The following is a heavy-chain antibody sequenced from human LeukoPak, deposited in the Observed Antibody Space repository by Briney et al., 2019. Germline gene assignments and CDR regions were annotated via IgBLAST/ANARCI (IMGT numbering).Heavy chain of an antibody. J-gene: IGHJ4*02. D-gene: IGHD2-21*01. Sequence: ASVKVSCKASGYTFTDYYIHWVRQAPGQGLEWMGWINPNSDYTFCAQKFQGRVTLTRDTSISTVYMELTTLTSDDTALYYCAVAPGDYWGQGTLVSVSA. V-gene: IGHV1-2*02. CDR1: GYTFTDYY. CDR3: AVAPGDY. CDR2: INPNSDYT.